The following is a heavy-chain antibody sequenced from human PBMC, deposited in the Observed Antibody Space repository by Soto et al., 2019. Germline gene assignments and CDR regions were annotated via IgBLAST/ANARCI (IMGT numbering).Heavy chain of an antibody. CDR1: GSSIRHSNYY. Sequence: SETLSLTCNAYGSSIRHSNYYWGWIRQPPVKGLEWIGSVYYSGSTYYNPSLKSRVTISVDTSKNHFSLSLRSVTAADTAVYYCAAKPYNWNIWMVYWGPGIMVTVS. V-gene: IGHV4-39*02. D-gene: IGHD1-1*01. CDR3: AAKPYNWNIWMVY. CDR2: VYYSGST. J-gene: IGHJ4*02.